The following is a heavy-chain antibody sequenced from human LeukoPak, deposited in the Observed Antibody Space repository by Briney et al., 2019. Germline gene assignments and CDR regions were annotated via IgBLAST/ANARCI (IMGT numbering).Heavy chain of an antibody. CDR3: ARLTTVPRPDAFDI. D-gene: IGHD4-17*01. CDR1: GFTFSSYW. J-gene: IGHJ3*02. Sequence: GGSLRLSCAASGFTFSSYWMSWVRQAPGKGLEWVANIKQDGSEKYYVDSVKGRFTISRDNAKNSLYLQMNSLRAEDTAVYYCARLTTVPRPDAFDIWGQGTMVTVSS. V-gene: IGHV3-7*01. CDR2: IKQDGSEK.